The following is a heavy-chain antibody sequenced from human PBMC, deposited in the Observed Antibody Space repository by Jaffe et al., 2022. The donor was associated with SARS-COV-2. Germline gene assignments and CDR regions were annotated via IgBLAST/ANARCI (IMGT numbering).Heavy chain of an antibody. J-gene: IGHJ4*02. Sequence: QLHLQESGPGLVKPSETLFLTCTVSGGSISSNNNYWGWIRQPPGKEPEWIGTINYSGTTHYNPSLRSRVTISVDTSKNQLFLNLNFVTAADTAVYYCVVERLGSRRGSDYWGRGTLVTVSS. CDR2: INYSGTT. V-gene: IGHV4-39*01. CDR1: GGSISSNNNY. D-gene: IGHD2-21*01. CDR3: VVERLGSRRGSDY.